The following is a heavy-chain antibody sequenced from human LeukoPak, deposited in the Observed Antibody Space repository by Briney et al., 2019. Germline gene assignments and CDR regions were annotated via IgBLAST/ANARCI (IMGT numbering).Heavy chain of an antibody. Sequence: PGESLKNSCKGSGYSFTSYWIAWVRQMPGKGLGWMGVIYPGDSDTRYSPSFQGQVTISADKSINTAYLQWSSLKASDTAMYYCARLVDIVVVVAATDTHFDYWGRGTLVTVSS. V-gene: IGHV5-51*01. D-gene: IGHD2-15*01. J-gene: IGHJ4*02. CDR1: GYSFTSYW. CDR2: IYPGDSDT. CDR3: ARLVDIVVVVAATDTHFDY.